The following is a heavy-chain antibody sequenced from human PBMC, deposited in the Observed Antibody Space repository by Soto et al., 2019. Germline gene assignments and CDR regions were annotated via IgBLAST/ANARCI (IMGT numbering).Heavy chain of an antibody. CDR2: MNPNSGNT. D-gene: IGHD3-9*01. CDR3: ARGLKDYDILTGYYALPFDY. CDR1: GYTFTSYD. V-gene: IGHV1-8*01. Sequence: GASVKVSCKASGYTFTSYDINWVRQATGQGLEWMGWMNPNSGNTGYAQKFQGRVTMTRNTSISTAYMELSSLRSEDTAVYYCARGLKDYDILTGYYALPFDYWGQGTLVTVSS. J-gene: IGHJ4*02.